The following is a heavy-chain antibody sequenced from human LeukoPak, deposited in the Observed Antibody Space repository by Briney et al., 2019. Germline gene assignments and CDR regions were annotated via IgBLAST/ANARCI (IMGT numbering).Heavy chain of an antibody. D-gene: IGHD3-3*01. V-gene: IGHV1-2*02. CDR3: ARAPVGGPLRFFDY. Sequence: ASVKVSCKASGYTFTVYYIHWVRQAPGQGLEWMGWTHPNSGGTNFVQKFQGRVTMTRDSSISTAYMEVSSLRSDDTAVYYCARAPVGGPLRFFDYWGQGTLVTVSS. CDR1: GYTFTVYY. J-gene: IGHJ4*02. CDR2: THPNSGGT.